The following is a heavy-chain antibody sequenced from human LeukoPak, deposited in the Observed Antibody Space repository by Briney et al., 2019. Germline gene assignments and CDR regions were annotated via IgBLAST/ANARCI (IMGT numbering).Heavy chain of an antibody. CDR3: ARPLGTGAFGELS. D-gene: IGHD3-10*01. V-gene: IGHV3-11*06. CDR2: ISSSSSYT. CDR1: GFTFSDYY. Sequence: GGSLRLSCAASGFTFSDYYMSWIRQAPGKGLEWVSYISSSSSYTDYADSVKGRFTISRDNAKNSLYLQMNSLRAEDTAVYYCARPLGTGAFGELSWGQGTLVTVSS. J-gene: IGHJ5*02.